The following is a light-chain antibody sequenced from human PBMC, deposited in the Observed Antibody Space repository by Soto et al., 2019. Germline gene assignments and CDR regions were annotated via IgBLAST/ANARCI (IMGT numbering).Light chain of an antibody. CDR1: NVGNKA. CDR2: YDD. V-gene: IGLV1-36*01. J-gene: IGLJ3*02. Sequence: QSVLTQPPSVSEAPGQRVTISWSGSNVGNKAVNWYQQLPGKAPKLLLYYDDMLSSGVSDRFSGSKSGTSASLAISGLQNDDDGDYYCAIWDDSVDGWVFGGGTQLTVL. CDR3: AIWDDSVDGWV.